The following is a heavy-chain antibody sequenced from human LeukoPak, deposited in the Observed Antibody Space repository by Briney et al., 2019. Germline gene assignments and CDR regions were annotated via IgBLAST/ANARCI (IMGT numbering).Heavy chain of an antibody. CDR2: IYYSGST. D-gene: IGHD6-19*01. CDR3: ARVVSSGWYRDAFDI. V-gene: IGHV4-31*03. Sequence: SSETLSLTCTVSGGSISSGGYYWSWIRQHPGKGLEWIGYIYYSGSTYYNPSLKSRVTISVDTSKNQFSLKLSSVTAADTAVYYCARVVSSGWYRDAFDIWGQGTMVTVSS. J-gene: IGHJ3*02. CDR1: GGSISSGGYY.